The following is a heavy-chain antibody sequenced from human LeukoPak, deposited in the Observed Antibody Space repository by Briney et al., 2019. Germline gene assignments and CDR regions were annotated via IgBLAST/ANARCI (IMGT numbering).Heavy chain of an antibody. J-gene: IGHJ4*02. CDR3: AKDLHYGSADY. V-gene: IGHV3-74*01. D-gene: IGHD3-10*01. CDR2: INPDASNT. CDR1: GFTFSSYW. Sequence: GGSLRLSCAASGFTFSSYWMHWVRQAPGKGLVWVSYINPDASNTNYADSVKGRFTISRDNAKNALYLQMNSLRAEDTAVYYCAKDLHYGSADYWGQGTLVTVSS.